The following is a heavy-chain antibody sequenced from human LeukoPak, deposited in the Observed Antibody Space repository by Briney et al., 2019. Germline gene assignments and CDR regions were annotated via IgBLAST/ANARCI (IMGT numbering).Heavy chain of an antibody. CDR2: IYYSGST. CDR1: GGSVSSGSYF. CDR3: ARGQWLDRFDY. V-gene: IGHV4-61*01. J-gene: IGHJ4*02. D-gene: IGHD6-19*01. Sequence: SETLSLTCTVSGGSVSSGSYFWSWIRQPPGKGLDWIGHIYYSGSTNYNPSLQSRVTMSVDTSKNQFSLKLSSVTAADTAVYYCARGQWLDRFDYWGQGTLVTVSS.